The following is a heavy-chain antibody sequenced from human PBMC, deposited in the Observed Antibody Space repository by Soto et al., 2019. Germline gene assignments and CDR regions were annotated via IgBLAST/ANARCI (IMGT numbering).Heavy chain of an antibody. CDR2: IIPIFGTA. Sequence: QVQLVQSGAEVQKPGSSVKVSCKASGGTFSSYAISWVRQAPGQGLEWMGGIIPIFGTANYAQKFQGRVTITADESTSTAYMELSSLRSEDTAVYYCARGGGIAAAETGLYYYGMDVWGQGTTVTVSS. J-gene: IGHJ6*02. V-gene: IGHV1-69*01. D-gene: IGHD6-13*01. CDR3: ARGGGIAAAETGLYYYGMDV. CDR1: GGTFSSYA.